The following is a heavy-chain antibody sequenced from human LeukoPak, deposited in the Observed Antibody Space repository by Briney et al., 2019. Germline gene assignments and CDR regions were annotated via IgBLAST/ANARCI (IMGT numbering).Heavy chain of an antibody. Sequence: GASVKVSCKASGYTFTGYYMHWVRQAPGQGLEWMGWINPNSGGTNYAQKFQGWVTMTRDTSISTAYMELSRLRSDDTAVYYCARGPPIYYDSSGYLDYWGQGTLVTVSS. D-gene: IGHD3-22*01. J-gene: IGHJ4*02. CDR3: ARGPPIYYDSSGYLDY. V-gene: IGHV1-2*04. CDR1: GYTFTGYY. CDR2: INPNSGGT.